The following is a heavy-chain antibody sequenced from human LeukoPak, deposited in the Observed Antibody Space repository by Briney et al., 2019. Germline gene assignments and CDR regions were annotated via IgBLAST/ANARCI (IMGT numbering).Heavy chain of an antibody. D-gene: IGHD2-8*02. Sequence: QPGGSLRLSCAASGFTFSSYSVNWVRQPPGKGLEWVSSIFPSGGEIHYADSVRGRFTISRDNSKSTLSLQMNSLRAEDTAIYYCATYRQVLLPFESWGQGTLVTVSS. CDR3: ATYRQVLLPFES. CDR2: IFPSGGEI. J-gene: IGHJ4*02. CDR1: GFTFSSYS. V-gene: IGHV3-23*01.